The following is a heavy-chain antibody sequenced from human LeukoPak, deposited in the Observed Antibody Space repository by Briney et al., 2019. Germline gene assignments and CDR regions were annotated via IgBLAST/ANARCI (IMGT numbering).Heavy chain of an antibody. CDR3: ARGPYGSGTYYYDY. J-gene: IGHJ4*02. CDR1: EFTVSTNY. Sequence: GGSLRLSCAASEFTVSTNYMSWVRQAPGKGLEWVSIIYSTGGKYYADSVKGRFTISRDNSKHTLYLQMNSLRAEDTAVYYCARGPYGSGTYYYDYWGQGTLVTVSS. CDR2: IYSTGGK. D-gene: IGHD3-10*01. V-gene: IGHV3-66*01.